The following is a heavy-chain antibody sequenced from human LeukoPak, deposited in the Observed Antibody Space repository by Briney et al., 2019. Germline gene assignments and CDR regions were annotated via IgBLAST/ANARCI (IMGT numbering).Heavy chain of an antibody. V-gene: IGHV3-33*06. CDR3: AKDRAVAGTDARYYFDS. CDR1: GFTFSEYA. CDR2: IWYDGKHK. Sequence: GGSLRLSCAASGFTFSEYAMHWVRQAPGKGLEWVAVIWYDGKHKYYADSVKGRFTIPRDNSKNTLFLNMNSLRADDTAVYYCAKDRAVAGTDARYYFDSWGQGTLVTVSA. J-gene: IGHJ4*02. D-gene: IGHD6-19*01.